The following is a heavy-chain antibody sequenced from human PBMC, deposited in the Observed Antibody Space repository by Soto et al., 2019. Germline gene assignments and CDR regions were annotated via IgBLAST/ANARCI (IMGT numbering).Heavy chain of an antibody. J-gene: IGHJ2*01. Sequence: PGGSLRLSCAASGFTFSGYAMSWVRQAPGKGLEWVSAISGSGGSTYYADSVKGRFTISRDNAKNALYLQMNSLRAEDTAVYYCARRLGSLPTANLDLWGRGTLVTVSS. CDR3: ARRLGSLPTANLDL. CDR1: GFTFSGYA. V-gene: IGHV3-23*01. CDR2: ISGSGGST. D-gene: IGHD1-1*01.